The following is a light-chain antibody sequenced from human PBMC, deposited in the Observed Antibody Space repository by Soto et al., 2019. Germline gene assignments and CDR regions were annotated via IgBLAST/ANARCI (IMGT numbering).Light chain of an antibody. V-gene: IGKV3-20*01. J-gene: IGKJ3*01. Sequence: EIVLTQSTGTLSLSPGGRAALSCRASQSISADYLVWYQQKPGQAPRLLIYGGSSRATGIPDRFSGSGSGTDFTLTISRLAPEDVAVYYCQHYGSSVFTFGPGTKVDIK. CDR2: GGS. CDR1: QSISADY. CDR3: QHYGSSVFT.